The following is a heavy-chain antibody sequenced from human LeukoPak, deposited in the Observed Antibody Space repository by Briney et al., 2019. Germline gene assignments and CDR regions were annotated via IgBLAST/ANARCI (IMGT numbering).Heavy chain of an antibody. V-gene: IGHV4-31*03. CDR2: IYYSGST. J-gene: IGHJ4*02. CDR1: GGSISSGGYY. CDR3: AREDCANGVCYSDY. D-gene: IGHD2-8*01. Sequence: SQSLSLTCTVSGGSISSGGYYWSWIRQHPGKCLEWVGYIYYSGSTYYNPSLKSRVTISVDTSKNQFSLKLSSVTAADTAVYYCAREDCANGVCYSDYWGQGTLVTVSS.